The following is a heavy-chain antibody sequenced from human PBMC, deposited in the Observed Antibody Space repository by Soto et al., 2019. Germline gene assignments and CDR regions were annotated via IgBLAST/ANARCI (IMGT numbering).Heavy chain of an antibody. D-gene: IGHD3-22*01. J-gene: IGHJ3*02. CDR3: ARDEDYYDSKALDI. Sequence: QVQLVQSGAEVKKPGSSVKVSCKASGGTFSSYTISWVRQAPGQGLEWMGRIIPILGIANYAQKFQGRVTITADKSTSTAYMELSSLRSEDTAVYYCARDEDYYDSKALDIWGQGTMVTVSS. CDR2: IIPILGIA. V-gene: IGHV1-69*08. CDR1: GGTFSSYT.